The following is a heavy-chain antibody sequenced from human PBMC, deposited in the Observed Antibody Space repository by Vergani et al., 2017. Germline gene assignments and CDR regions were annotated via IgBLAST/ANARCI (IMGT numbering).Heavy chain of an antibody. CDR2: IYPGDSDT. J-gene: IGHJ6*03. D-gene: IGHD2-2*01. V-gene: IGHV5-51*03. CDR1: GYSFTSYW. CDR3: ARGVVPAARDYYYYYMAV. Sequence: EVQLVQSGAEVKKPGESLKISCKGSGYSFTSYWIGWVRQMPGKGLEWMGIIYPGDSDTRYSPSFQGQVTISADKSISTAYLQWSSLKASDSAMYYCARGVVPAARDYYYYYMAVWGKGTTVTVSS.